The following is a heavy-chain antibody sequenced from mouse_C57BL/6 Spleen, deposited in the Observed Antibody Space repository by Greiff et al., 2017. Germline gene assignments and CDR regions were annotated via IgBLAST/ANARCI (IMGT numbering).Heavy chain of an antibody. J-gene: IGHJ2*01. Sequence: EVNVVESGGGLVKPGGSLKLSCAASGFTFSSYAMSWVRQTPEKRLEWVATISDGGSYTYYPDNVKGRFTISRDNAKNNLYLQMSHLKSEDTAMYYCARDDNYDYWGQGTTLTVSS. CDR3: ARDDNYDY. CDR2: ISDGGSYT. V-gene: IGHV5-4*01. CDR1: GFTFSSYA. D-gene: IGHD1-3*01.